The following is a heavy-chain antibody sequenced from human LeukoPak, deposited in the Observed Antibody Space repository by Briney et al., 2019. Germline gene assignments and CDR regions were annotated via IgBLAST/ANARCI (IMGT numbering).Heavy chain of an antibody. D-gene: IGHD5-12*01. V-gene: IGHV4-34*01. CDR1: GGSFSGYY. J-gene: IGHJ4*02. CDR3: ARGLIVATTNDYFDY. Sequence: SETLSLTCAVYGGSFSGYYWSWIRQPPGKGLEWIGEINHSGSTNYKPSLKSRVTISVDTSKNQFSLKLSSVTAADTAVYYCARGLIVATTNDYFDYWGQGTLVTVSS. CDR2: INHSGST.